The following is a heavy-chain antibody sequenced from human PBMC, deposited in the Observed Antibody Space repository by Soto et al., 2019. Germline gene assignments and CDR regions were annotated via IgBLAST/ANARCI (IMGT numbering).Heavy chain of an antibody. V-gene: IGHV4-31*03. CDR1: GGSISSGGYY. CDR2: IDYSGRT. D-gene: IGHD2-15*01. Sequence: QVQLQESGPGLVKPSQTLSLTCTVSGGSISSGGYYWSWIRQHPGKGLEWIGYIDYSGRTYSNPSLKRRVTTSVNTSKTQFSLKLSSVTAAATAVYYCARECGGSCYFDYWGQGTLVTVSS. J-gene: IGHJ4*02. CDR3: ARECGGSCYFDY.